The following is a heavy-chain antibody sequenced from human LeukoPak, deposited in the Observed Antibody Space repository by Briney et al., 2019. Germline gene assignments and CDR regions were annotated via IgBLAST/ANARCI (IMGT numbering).Heavy chain of an antibody. CDR2: INHSGST. Sequence: KGLEWIGEINHSGSTNYNPSLKSRVTISVDTSKNQFSLKLSSVTAADTAVYYCARGQTEHYWGQGTLVTVSS. J-gene: IGHJ4*02. D-gene: IGHD1-26*01. V-gene: IGHV4-34*01. CDR3: ARGQTEHY.